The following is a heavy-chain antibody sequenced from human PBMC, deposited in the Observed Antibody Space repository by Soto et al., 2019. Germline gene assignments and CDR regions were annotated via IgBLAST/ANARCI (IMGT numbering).Heavy chain of an antibody. D-gene: IGHD1-26*01. CDR2: ISAYNGTT. CDR3: ARVVGALGHWFDP. V-gene: IGHV1-18*01. CDR1: GYTFTSYG. J-gene: IGHJ5*02. Sequence: QVQLVQSGGEVKKPGASVKVSCKASGYTFTSYGISWVRQAPGQGLEWMGRISAYNGTTNYVQKLPGRVTMTTDTSTRTAYMELRSLRSDDTAVYYCARVVGALGHWFDPWGQGTLVTVSS.